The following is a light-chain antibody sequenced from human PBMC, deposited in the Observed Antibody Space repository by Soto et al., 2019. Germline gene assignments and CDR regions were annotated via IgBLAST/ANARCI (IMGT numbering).Light chain of an antibody. V-gene: IGKV1-5*03. CDR3: QQRSNWPSLT. CDR2: KAS. CDR1: QTISSW. Sequence: DIQMTQSPSTLSGSVGDRVTITCRASQTISSWLAWYQQKPGKAPKLLIYKASTLKSGVPSRFSGSGSGTEFTLTISSLEPEDSAVYYCQQRSNWPSLTFGGGTKVDNK. J-gene: IGKJ4*01.